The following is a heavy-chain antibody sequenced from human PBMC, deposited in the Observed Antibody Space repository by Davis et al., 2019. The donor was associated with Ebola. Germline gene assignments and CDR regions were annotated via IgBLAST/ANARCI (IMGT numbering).Heavy chain of an antibody. J-gene: IGHJ4*02. D-gene: IGHD4-17*01. V-gene: IGHV3-73*01. CDR2: IRSKANSYAT. Sequence: GESLKISCAASGFTFSGSAMHWVRQASGKGLEWVGRIRSKANSYATAYAVSVKGRFTISRDDSKNTAYLQMNSLKTEDTAVYYCTTTTVTTNDYWGQGTLVTVSS. CDR3: TTTTVTTNDY. CDR1: GFTFSGSA.